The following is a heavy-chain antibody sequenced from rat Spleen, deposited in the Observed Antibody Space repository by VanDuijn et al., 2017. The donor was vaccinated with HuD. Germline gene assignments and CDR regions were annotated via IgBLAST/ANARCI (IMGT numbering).Heavy chain of an antibody. CDR1: GFTFSDYG. Sequence: EVQLVESGGGLVQPGRSLQLSCVASGFTFSDYGMNWIRQAPGKGLEWVATITSAGGTTYYPDSVKGRFSISRDNAKSTLYLQMDSLRSEDTATYYCSRHTYNWFPNWGQGTLVTVSS. CDR2: ITSAGGTT. D-gene: IGHD1-7*01. J-gene: IGHJ3*01. CDR3: SRHTYNWFPN. V-gene: IGHV5-31*01.